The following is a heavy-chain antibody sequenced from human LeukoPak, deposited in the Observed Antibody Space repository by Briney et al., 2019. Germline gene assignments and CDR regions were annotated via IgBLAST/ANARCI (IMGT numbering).Heavy chain of an antibody. CDR1: GFTFSSYT. V-gene: IGHV3-21*04. D-gene: IGHD4-17*01. CDR2: ISGTSGYI. CDR3: ARLYGDHGDS. J-gene: IGHJ4*02. Sequence: GGCLRLSCAASGFTFSSYTMNWVRQAPGKGLEWVSSISGTSGYIYYADSVKGRFTISRDNAKKSLYLQMNSLRAEDTAVFYCARLYGDHGDSWGQGTLVTVSS.